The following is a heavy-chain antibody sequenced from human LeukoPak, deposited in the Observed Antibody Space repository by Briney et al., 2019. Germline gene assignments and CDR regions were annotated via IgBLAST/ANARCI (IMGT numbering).Heavy chain of an antibody. Sequence: GESLKISCKGSGCSFTSCWISWVRQMPGKGLEWMGRIDPSDSYTNYSPSFQGHVTISADKSISTAYLQWSSLKASDTAMYYCAMRRIGSGSYYNDDYWGQGTLVTISS. D-gene: IGHD3-10*01. CDR2: IDPSDSYT. J-gene: IGHJ4*02. CDR3: AMRRIGSGSYYNDDY. CDR1: GCSFTSCW. V-gene: IGHV5-10-1*01.